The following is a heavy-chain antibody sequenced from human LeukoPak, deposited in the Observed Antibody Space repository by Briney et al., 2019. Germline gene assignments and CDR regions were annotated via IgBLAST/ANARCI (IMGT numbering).Heavy chain of an antibody. CDR3: ARVGSGGAWFDF. CDR1: GGSISSGSHY. Sequence: PSETLSLTCTVSGGSISSGSHYWSWIRQPAGKGLEWIGRIYTSGSTNYNPSLKSRVTISIDTSKNQFSLKLTSVTAADTAVYYCARVGSGGAWFDFWGQGTLVPVSS. J-gene: IGHJ4*02. D-gene: IGHD6-19*01. CDR2: IYTSGST. V-gene: IGHV4-61*02.